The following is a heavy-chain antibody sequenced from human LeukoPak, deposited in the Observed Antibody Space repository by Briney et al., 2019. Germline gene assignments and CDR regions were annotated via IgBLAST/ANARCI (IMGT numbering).Heavy chain of an antibody. CDR3: AKDSGGEYQLPAYYFDY. D-gene: IGHD2-2*01. CDR2: ISYDGSNK. J-gene: IGHJ4*02. Sequence: PGGSLRLSCAASGFTFSSYGMHWVRQAPGKGLDWVAVISYDGSNKFYVDSVKGRFTISRDNSKNTLYLQMNSLRAEDTAVYYCAKDSGGEYQLPAYYFDYWSQGTLVTVSS. V-gene: IGHV3-30*18. CDR1: GFTFSSYG.